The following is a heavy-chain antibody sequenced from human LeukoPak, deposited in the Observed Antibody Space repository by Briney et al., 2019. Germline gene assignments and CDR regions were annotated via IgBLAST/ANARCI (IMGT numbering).Heavy chain of an antibody. J-gene: IGHJ4*02. CDR3: AKGIKNWNTPFDY. CDR2: ISGGVGST. V-gene: IGHV3-23*01. CDR1: GITFSSHA. Sequence: GGSLRLSCAASGITFSSHAMSWVRQAPWKGLEWVSAISGGVGSTDYADSVKGRFTISRDNSKNTLYLQMNSLRAEDTAVYYCAKGIKNWNTPFDYWGQGTLVTASS. D-gene: IGHD1/OR15-1a*01.